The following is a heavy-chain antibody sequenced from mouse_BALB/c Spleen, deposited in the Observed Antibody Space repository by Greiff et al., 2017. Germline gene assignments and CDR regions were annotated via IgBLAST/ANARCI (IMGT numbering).Heavy chain of an antibody. CDR2: ISSGGSYT. J-gene: IGHJ3*01. V-gene: IGHV5-6-4*01. CDR1: GFTFSSYT. D-gene: IGHD2-10*02. CDR3: TRGSEYGNYAWFAY. Sequence: EVKLVESGGGLVKPGGSLKLSCAASGFTFSSYTMSWVRQTPEKRLEWVATISSGGSYTYYPDSVKGRFTISRDNAKNTLYLQMSSLKSEDTAMYYCTRGSEYGNYAWFAYWGQGTLVTVSA.